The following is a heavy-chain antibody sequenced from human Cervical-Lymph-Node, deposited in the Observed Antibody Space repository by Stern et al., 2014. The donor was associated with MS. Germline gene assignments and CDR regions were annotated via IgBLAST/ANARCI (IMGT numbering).Heavy chain of an antibody. Sequence: QLQLQESGPGLVKPSQTLSLTCAVTGGSISSAEYYWSWIRQSPGKGLEWIGYIHNSGPTYYNPSLKSRVTISVDTSKNQFSLKLRSVTAADTAVYYCSRDADGYSLVFGYWGRGTLVTASS. J-gene: IGHJ4*02. CDR1: GGSISSAEYY. CDR2: IHNSGPT. V-gene: IGHV4-30-4*01. D-gene: IGHD5-24*01. CDR3: SRDADGYSLVFGY.